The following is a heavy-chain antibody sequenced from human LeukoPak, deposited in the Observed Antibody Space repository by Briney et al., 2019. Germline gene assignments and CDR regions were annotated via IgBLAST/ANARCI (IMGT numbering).Heavy chain of an antibody. D-gene: IGHD5-24*01. CDR2: IKSNAYGGTT. Sequence: PGGSLRLSCTASGFAFGDYSMNWFRQAPGKGLEWVGFIKSNAYGGTTEYAASVKGRFTISRDDSKSIAYLQMNSLKTEDTGVYCTRGGYNLFGYFQYWGQGTLVTVSS. J-gene: IGHJ1*01. V-gene: IGHV3-49*03. CDR1: GFAFGDYS. CDR3: TRGGYNLFGYFQY.